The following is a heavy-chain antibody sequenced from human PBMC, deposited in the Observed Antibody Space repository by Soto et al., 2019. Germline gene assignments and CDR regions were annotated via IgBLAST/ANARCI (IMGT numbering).Heavy chain of an antibody. J-gene: IGHJ4*02. CDR2: SIPIFGTA. D-gene: IGHD1-26*01. CDR3: ARDRDNSGSYYHY. V-gene: IGHV1-69*01. CDR1: GGTFSSYA. Sequence: QVQLVQSGAEEKKPGSSVKVSCKTAGGTFSSYAISWVRQAPGQGLEWMGGSIPIFGTANYEQKFQGRVTITADESTSTASMELSSLRSEDTAVYYCARDRDNSGSYYHYWGQGTLVTVSS.